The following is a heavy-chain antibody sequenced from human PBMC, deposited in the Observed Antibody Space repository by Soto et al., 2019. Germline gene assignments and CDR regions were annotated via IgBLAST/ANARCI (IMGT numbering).Heavy chain of an antibody. D-gene: IGHD1-1*01. J-gene: IGHJ4*02. CDR1: GYTFPSSN. CDR3: AGPWNKQ. CDR2: MNPKSGNT. V-gene: IGHV1-8*01. Sequence: QVQLVQYGAEVKKPGASVKVSCKASGYTFPSSNINWVRQATGQGLEWMGWMNPKSGNTGYAQKFQGRVTMTRDTSISTAYMELSSLRSEDTAVYYCAGPWNKQWGQGTLVTVSS.